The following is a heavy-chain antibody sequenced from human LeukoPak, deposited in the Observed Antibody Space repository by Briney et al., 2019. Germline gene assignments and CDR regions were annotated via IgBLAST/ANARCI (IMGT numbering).Heavy chain of an antibody. J-gene: IGHJ4*02. CDR2: INGSGIGS. Sequence: GGSLRLSCAASGFIFSSYVMNWVRQAPGKGLEWVSAINGSGIGSFHADSVKGRFTISRDNSKNTLYLQMNSLTAEDTAVYYCAKGTPHYYGVSGYPNKWGQGTLVTVSS. CDR3: AKGTPHYYGVSGYPNK. V-gene: IGHV3-23*01. D-gene: IGHD3-22*01. CDR1: GFIFSSYV.